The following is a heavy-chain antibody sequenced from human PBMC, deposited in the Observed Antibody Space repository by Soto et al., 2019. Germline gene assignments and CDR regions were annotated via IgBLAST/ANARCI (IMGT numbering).Heavy chain of an antibody. CDR3: ARGVQH. CDR1: GGSISSGCYH. J-gene: IGHJ1*01. V-gene: IGHV4-31*03. CDR2: IYYSGST. Sequence: QVQLQESGPGLVKPSQTLSLTCTVSGGSISSGCYHWSWIRQHPGKGLEWIGYIYYSGSTYYNPSPXSXXTISVDTSQNQFSLKLSSVTAADTAVYYCARGVQHWGQGTLVTVSS.